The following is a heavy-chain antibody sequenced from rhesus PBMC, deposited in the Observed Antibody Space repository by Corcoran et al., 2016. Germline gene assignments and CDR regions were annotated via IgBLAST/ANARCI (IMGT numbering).Heavy chain of an antibody. V-gene: IGHV4-160*01. Sequence: QVQLQESGPGLVKPSETLSLTCAVSGGSISNNYWSWIRQPPGKGLEWIGYIYGSSGSTYYNPSLKSRVTISPYTSKNQLSLKLSSVTATDTAVYYCARDLYSGNYYYFDYWGQGVLVTVSS. J-gene: IGHJ4*01. CDR2: IYGSSGST. D-gene: IGHD3-16*01. CDR3: ARDLYSGNYYYFDY. CDR1: GGSISNNY.